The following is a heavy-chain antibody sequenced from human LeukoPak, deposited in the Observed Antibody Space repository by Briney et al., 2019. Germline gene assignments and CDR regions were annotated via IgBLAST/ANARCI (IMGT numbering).Heavy chain of an antibody. J-gene: IGHJ4*02. CDR2: ISSSGSTI. Sequence: GGSLGLSCAASGFTFSDPYMSWIRQAPGKGLEYISYISSSGSTIYYADSVKGRFTLSRDNAKNSLSLEMNSLRAEDTAVYYCARGKYSFDYWGQGTLVTVSS. CDR3: ARGKYSFDY. CDR1: GFTFSDPY. V-gene: IGHV3-11*01.